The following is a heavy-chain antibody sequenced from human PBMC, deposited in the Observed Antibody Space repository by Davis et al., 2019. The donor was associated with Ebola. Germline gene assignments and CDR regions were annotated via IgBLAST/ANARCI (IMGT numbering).Heavy chain of an antibody. J-gene: IGHJ3*01. CDR2: INPDGTTT. CDR1: GFTFSSYW. V-gene: IGHV3-74*01. Sequence: HTGGSLRLSCAASGFTFSSYWMHWIRQAPGKGLVWVSRINPDGTTTSYADSVEGRFTISRDNAKNTLFLQMDSLRAEDTAIYYCARGGYYESSGYSHAAFDVWGQGTMVTVSS. D-gene: IGHD3-22*01. CDR3: ARGGYYESSGYSHAAFDV.